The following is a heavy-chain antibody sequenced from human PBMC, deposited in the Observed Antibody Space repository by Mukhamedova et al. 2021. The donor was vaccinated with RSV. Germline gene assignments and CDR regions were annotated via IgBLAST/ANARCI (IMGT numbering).Heavy chain of an antibody. CDR2: IYFGDTVP. J-gene: IGHJ4*02. Sequence: EYMGIIYFGDTVPRYNPSFQGQVTISVDKSISTAYLQWSSLKDSDNAMYYCASTYHGRHSWDYWGQGTLVTVSS. CDR3: ASTYHGRHSWDY. D-gene: IGHD1-26*01. V-gene: IGHV5-51*01.